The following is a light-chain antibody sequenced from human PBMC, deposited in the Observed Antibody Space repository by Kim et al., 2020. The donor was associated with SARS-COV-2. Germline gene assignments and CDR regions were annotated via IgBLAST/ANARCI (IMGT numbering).Light chain of an antibody. CDR1: SLRSYY. J-gene: IGLJ3*02. CDR2: GKN. Sequence: ALGRTVRISCQGDSLRSYYASWYQQKPGQAPVLVFCGKNNRPSGIPDRFSGSYSGNTASLTITAAQAEDEADYYCNSRESSANHWMFGGGTKLTVL. CDR3: NSRESSANHWM. V-gene: IGLV3-19*01.